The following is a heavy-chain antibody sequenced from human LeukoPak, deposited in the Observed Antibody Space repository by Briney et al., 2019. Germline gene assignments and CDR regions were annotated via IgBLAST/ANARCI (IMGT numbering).Heavy chain of an antibody. J-gene: IGHJ4*02. CDR2: IYHSGST. V-gene: IGHV4-59*01. Sequence: SETLSLTCTVSGGSISSNYWSWIRQPPGKGLEWIGYIYHSGSTNYNPSLKSRVTISVDTSKNQFSLMLSSVTAADTAVYYCARSAYFGSAFDYWGQGNLVTVSS. CDR3: ARSAYFGSAFDY. D-gene: IGHD3-10*01. CDR1: GGSISSNY.